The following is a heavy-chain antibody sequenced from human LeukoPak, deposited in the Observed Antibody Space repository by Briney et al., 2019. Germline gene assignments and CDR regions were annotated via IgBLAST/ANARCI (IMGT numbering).Heavy chain of an antibody. V-gene: IGHV4-4*07. CDR3: ARVPPDYGIIRDAFDI. CDR1: GGSMDTYF. J-gene: IGHJ3*02. CDR2: IHSSGTT. Sequence: SETLSLTCSVSGGSMDTYFWNWVRQAAGKGLEWLGRIHSSGTTNYNPSLRTRIQMSIDTSKTQFSLRLTSVTAADTAVYYCARVPPDYGIIRDAFDIWGQGTVVTVSS. D-gene: IGHD4-17*01.